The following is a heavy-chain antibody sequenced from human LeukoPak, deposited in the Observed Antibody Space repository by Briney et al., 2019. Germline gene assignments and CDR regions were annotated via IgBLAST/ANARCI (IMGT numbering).Heavy chain of an antibody. V-gene: IGHV4-59*12. J-gene: IGHJ4*02. Sequence: PSETLSLTCTVSGGSISSYYWSWIRQPPGKGLEWIGYIYYSGSTNYNPSLKSRVTISVDTSKNQFSLKLSSVTAADTAVYYCARGIQLWQDYWGQGTLVTVSS. CDR3: ARGIQLWQDY. D-gene: IGHD5-18*01. CDR1: GGSISSYY. CDR2: IYYSGST.